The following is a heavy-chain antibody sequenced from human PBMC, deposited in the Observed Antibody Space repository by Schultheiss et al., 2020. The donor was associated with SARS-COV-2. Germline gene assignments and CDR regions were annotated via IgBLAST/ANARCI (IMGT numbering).Heavy chain of an antibody. V-gene: IGHV4-59*01. Sequence: SETLSLTCTVSGGSISSYYWSWIRQPPGKGLEWIGYIYYSGSTNYNPSLKSRVIISVDTTKNQFSLKVNSVTAADTAVYYCARNLDKSGWFDPWGQGTLVTVAS. CDR3: ARNLDKSGWFDP. CDR2: IYYSGST. J-gene: IGHJ5*02. CDR1: GGSISSYY.